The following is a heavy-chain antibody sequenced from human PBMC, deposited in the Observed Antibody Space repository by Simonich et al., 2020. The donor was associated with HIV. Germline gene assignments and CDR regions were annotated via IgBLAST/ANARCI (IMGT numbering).Heavy chain of an antibody. CDR2: ISYDGSNK. CDR3: ASGGSISSVWADDY. V-gene: IGHV3-30*07. Sequence: QVQLVESGGGVVQPGRSLRLSCAASAFTFSSYAMHWVRQAPGKVLDWVAVISYDGSNKYYADSVKGRITISRDKSKNTLYLQMNSLRAEDTAVYYCASGGSISSVWADDYWGQGTLVTVSS. D-gene: IGHD3-16*01. J-gene: IGHJ4*02. CDR1: AFTFSSYA.